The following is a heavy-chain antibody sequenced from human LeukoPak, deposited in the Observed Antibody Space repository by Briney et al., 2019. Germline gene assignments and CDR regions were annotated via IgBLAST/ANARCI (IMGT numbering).Heavy chain of an antibody. D-gene: IGHD3-22*01. V-gene: IGHV4-4*07. Sequence: SETLSLTCTVSGGSISSYYWNWIRQPAGKGLEWIGRFYTGGSTNYNPSLKTRVTMSVDTSKNQFSLKLSSVTAADTAVYYCAGQVGSGYYWSFDYWGQGTLVTVSS. CDR3: AGQVGSGYYWSFDY. J-gene: IGHJ4*02. CDR1: GGSISSYY. CDR2: FYTGGST.